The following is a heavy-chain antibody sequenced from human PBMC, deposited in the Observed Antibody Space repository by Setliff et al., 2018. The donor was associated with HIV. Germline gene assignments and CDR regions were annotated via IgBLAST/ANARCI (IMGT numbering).Heavy chain of an antibody. D-gene: IGHD3-16*01. J-gene: IGHJ5*02. CDR1: GGTFSSYA. CDR2: IIPILDTT. V-gene: IGHV1-69*11. Sequence: GASVKVSCKASGGTFSSYAISWVRKAPGRGLEWIGTIIPILDTTNYAQKFQDRVTITTDESTSTAYMELRSLTSEDTAVYYCARDLDEAVKDADNYVPLDLWGQGTLVTVSS. CDR3: ARDLDEAVKDADNYVPLDL.